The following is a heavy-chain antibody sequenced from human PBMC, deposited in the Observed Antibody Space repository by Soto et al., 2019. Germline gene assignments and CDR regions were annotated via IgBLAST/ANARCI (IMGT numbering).Heavy chain of an antibody. CDR2: ISSSSSTI. CDR3: ARDLLPNSSGFYGMDV. J-gene: IGHJ6*02. D-gene: IGHD6-19*01. Sequence: GGSLRLSCAASGFTFISYSMNWVRQAPGKGLEWVSYISSSSSTIYYADSVKGRFTISRDNAKNSLYLQMNSLRDEDTAVYYCARDLLPNSSGFYGMDVWGQGTTVTVSS. V-gene: IGHV3-48*02. CDR1: GFTFISYS.